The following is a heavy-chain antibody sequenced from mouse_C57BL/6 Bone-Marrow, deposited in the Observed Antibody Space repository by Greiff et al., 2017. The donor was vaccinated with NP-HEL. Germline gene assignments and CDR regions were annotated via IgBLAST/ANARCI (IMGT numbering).Heavy chain of an antibody. J-gene: IGHJ2*01. Sequence: VQLQPSGPELVKPGASVKISCKASGYSFTDYNMNWVKQSNGKSLEWIGVINPNYGTTSYNQKFKGKATLTVDQSSSTAYMQLNSLTSEDSAVYYCARSAITTVVATDFDYWGQGTTLTVSS. CDR3: ARSAITTVVATDFDY. CDR1: GYSFTDYN. D-gene: IGHD1-1*01. CDR2: INPNYGTT. V-gene: IGHV1-39*01.